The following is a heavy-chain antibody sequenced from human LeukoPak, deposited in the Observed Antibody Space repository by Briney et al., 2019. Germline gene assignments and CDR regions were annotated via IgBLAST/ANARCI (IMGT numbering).Heavy chain of an antibody. J-gene: IGHJ3*02. CDR2: IIPILGIA. CDR3: AGETRPEPDAFDI. D-gene: IGHD1-14*01. V-gene: IGHV1-69*04. Sequence: ASVKVSCKASGDTFSSYAISWVRQAPGHGLEWMGRIIPILGIANYAQKFQGRVTITADKSTSTAYMERSSLRSEDTAVYYCAGETRPEPDAFDIWGQGTMVTVSS. CDR1: GDTFSSYA.